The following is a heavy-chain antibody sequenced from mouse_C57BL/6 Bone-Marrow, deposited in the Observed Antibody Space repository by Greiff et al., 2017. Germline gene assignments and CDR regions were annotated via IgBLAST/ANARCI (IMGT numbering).Heavy chain of an antibody. J-gene: IGHJ2*01. CDR1: GYTFTSYW. Sequence: QVQLKQPGAELVRPGSSVKLSCKASGYTFTSYWRHWVKQRPIQGLEWIGNIDPSDSETHYNQKFKDKATLTVDKSSSTAYMQLSSLTSEDSAVYYCVRRDYYGSSYYDYWGQGTTLTVSS. CDR3: VRRDYYGSSYYDY. V-gene: IGHV1-52*01. D-gene: IGHD1-1*01. CDR2: IDPSDSET.